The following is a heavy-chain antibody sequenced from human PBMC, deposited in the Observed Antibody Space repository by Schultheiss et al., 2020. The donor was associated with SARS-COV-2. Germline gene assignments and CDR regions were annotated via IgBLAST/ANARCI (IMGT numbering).Heavy chain of an antibody. CDR1: GFTFSSYA. J-gene: IGHJ4*02. Sequence: GGSLRLSCAASGFTFSSYAMSWVRQAPGKGLEWVSAISGSGGSTYYADSVKGRFTISRDNSKNTLYLQMNSLRAEDTAVYYCARGGYYDFWSGYSGDYWGQGTLVTVSS. CDR3: ARGGYYDFWSGYSGDY. V-gene: IGHV3-23*01. D-gene: IGHD3-3*01. CDR2: ISGSGGST.